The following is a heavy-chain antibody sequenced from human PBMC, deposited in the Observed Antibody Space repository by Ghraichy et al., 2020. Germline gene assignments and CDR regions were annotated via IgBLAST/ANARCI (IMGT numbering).Heavy chain of an antibody. Sequence: LSLTCAASGFTFSSYSMNWVRQAPGEGLEWVSSISSSSSYIYYADSVKGRFTISRDNAKNSLYLQMNSLRAEDTAVYYCARGTIVGGFDYWGQGTLVTVSS. J-gene: IGHJ4*02. D-gene: IGHD1-26*01. CDR2: ISSSSSYI. CDR3: ARGTIVGGFDY. CDR1: GFTFSSYS. V-gene: IGHV3-21*01.